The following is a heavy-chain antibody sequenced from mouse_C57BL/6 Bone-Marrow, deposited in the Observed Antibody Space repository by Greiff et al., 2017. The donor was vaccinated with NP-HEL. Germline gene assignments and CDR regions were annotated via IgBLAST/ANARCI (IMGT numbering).Heavy chain of an antibody. J-gene: IGHJ2*01. D-gene: IGHD6-1*01. Sequence: EVKLVESGGGLVKPGGSLKLSCAASGFTFSSYAMSWVRQTPEKRLEWVATTSDGGSYTYYPDNVKGRFTISRDNAKNNLYLQMSHLKSEDTAMYYCARKQYYFDYWGQGTTLTVSS. CDR2: TSDGGSYT. CDR3: ARKQYYFDY. V-gene: IGHV5-4*03. CDR1: GFTFSSYA.